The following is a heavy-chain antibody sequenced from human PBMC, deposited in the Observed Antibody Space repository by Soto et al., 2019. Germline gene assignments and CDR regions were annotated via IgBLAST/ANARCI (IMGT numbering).Heavy chain of an antibody. Sequence: SLRLSCAASGFTFHDYAMHWVRQGPGKGLEWVSGINWISNTIGYADSVKGRFTISRDNAKNSLYLQMNSLRPEDTALYYCAKDFFRYGTYYFDYWGQGTLVTVSS. CDR3: AKDFFRYGTYYFDY. J-gene: IGHJ4*02. CDR2: INWISNTI. V-gene: IGHV3-9*01. D-gene: IGHD1-1*01. CDR1: GFTFHDYA.